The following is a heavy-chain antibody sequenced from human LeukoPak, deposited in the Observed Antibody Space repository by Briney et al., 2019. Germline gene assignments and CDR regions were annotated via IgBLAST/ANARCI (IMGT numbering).Heavy chain of an antibody. J-gene: IGHJ4*02. Sequence: PGGSLRLSCAGSGFTFASYAVHWVRQVPAKRLEWVAFISSDGTTEHYRDSVKGRFTLSRDNSKNTVSLQMNSLGTEDTAVYYCARGRDSGSFIIDYWGQGTLVTVSS. D-gene: IGHD3-10*01. CDR1: GFTFASYA. CDR3: ARGRDSGSFIIDY. CDR2: ISSDGTTE. V-gene: IGHV3-30-3*01.